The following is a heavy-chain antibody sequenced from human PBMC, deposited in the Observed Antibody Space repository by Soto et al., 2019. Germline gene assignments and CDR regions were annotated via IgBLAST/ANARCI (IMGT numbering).Heavy chain of an antibody. CDR1: GYTFTSYG. CDR2: ISAYNGNT. CDR3: ARRPRLEWLYNWFDH. Sequence: ASVKVSCKASGYTFTSYGISWVRQAPGQGLEWMGWISAYNGNTNYAQKLQGRVTMTTDTSTSTAYMELRSLRSDDTAVYYCARRPRLEWLYNWFDHWGQGTLVTVSS. V-gene: IGHV1-18*01. J-gene: IGHJ5*02. D-gene: IGHD3-3*01.